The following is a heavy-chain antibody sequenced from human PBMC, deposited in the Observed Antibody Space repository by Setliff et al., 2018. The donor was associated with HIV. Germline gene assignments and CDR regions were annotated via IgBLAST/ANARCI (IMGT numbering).Heavy chain of an antibody. CDR3: ASLNYDILSGSWTYFDY. J-gene: IGHJ4*02. D-gene: IGHD3-9*01. CDR2: IDQRVDT. CDR1: GDSINSGGYS. Sequence: SETLSLTCAVSGDSINSGGYSWSWIRQPPGKGLEWIGYIDQRVDTYYTPSLKSRVTISVDRSNSHFSLNLSSVTAADTAAYYWASLNYDILSGSWTYFDYWGQGTLVTVSS. V-gene: IGHV4-30-2*01.